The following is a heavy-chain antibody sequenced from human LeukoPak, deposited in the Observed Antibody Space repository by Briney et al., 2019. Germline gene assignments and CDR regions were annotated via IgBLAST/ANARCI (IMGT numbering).Heavy chain of an antibody. J-gene: IGHJ5*02. CDR2: LSWGGNST. CDR1: GFDFDDFT. D-gene: IGHD6-19*01. Sequence: GGSLRLSCAASGFDFDDFTMHWVRQAPGKGLEWVSLLSWGGNSTYYADSVKGRFTMSRDSTKESVYLQMNSLRSDDTALYYCAKEGGLFGSGWYAAWGQGTLVTVAS. V-gene: IGHV3-43*01. CDR3: AKEGGLFGSGWYAA.